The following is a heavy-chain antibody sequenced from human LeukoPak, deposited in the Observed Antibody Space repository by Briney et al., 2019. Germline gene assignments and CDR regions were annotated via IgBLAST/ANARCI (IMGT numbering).Heavy chain of an antibody. V-gene: IGHV4-39*01. CDR3: ASSITMIADDAFDI. CDR2: IYYSGST. CDR1: GGSISSSSYS. Sequence: SETLSLTCTVSGGSISSSSYSWGWIRQPPGKGLEWIGSIYYSGSTYYNPSLKSRVTISVDTSKNQFSLKLSSVTAADTAVYYCASSITMIADDAFDIWGQGTMVTVSS. D-gene: IGHD3-22*01. J-gene: IGHJ3*02.